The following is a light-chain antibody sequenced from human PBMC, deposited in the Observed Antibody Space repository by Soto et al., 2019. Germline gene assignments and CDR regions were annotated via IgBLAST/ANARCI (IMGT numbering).Light chain of an antibody. CDR3: HQYAYSPRT. V-gene: IGKV3-20*01. J-gene: IGKJ1*01. CDR1: QSISNSY. Sequence: EIVLTQSPGTLSLSTGERATLSCRASQSISNSYLAWYQQKTGQAPRLLIYGASSRATGIPDRFSGSGSGTDFTLTISRLEPEDSAVYFCHQYAYSPRTFGQGTKVDI. CDR2: GAS.